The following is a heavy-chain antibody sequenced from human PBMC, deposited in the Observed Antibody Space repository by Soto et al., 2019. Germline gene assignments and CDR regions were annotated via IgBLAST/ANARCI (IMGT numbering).Heavy chain of an antibody. CDR1: GFTFSSYW. J-gene: IGHJ6*04. CDR3: AREIAARL. Sequence: EVQLVESGGGLVQPGGSLRLSCAASGFTFSSYWMSWFRQAPGKGLEWVANIKQDGSEENYVDSVKGRFTISRDNATNALYLQMNSLSVEDTAVYYCAREIAARLWGKGTTVTVSS. D-gene: IGHD6-6*01. V-gene: IGHV3-7*01. CDR2: IKQDGSEE.